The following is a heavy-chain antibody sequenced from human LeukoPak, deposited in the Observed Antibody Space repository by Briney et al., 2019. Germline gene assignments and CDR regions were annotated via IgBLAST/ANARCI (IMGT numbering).Heavy chain of an antibody. CDR2: IKSKTDGGTT. D-gene: IGHD3-22*01. V-gene: IGHV3-15*01. Sequence: SGGSLRLSCAASGFTFSNAWMSWVRQAPGKGLEWVGRIKSKTDGGTTDYAAPVKGRFTISRDDSKNTLYLQMNSLRTEDTAVYYCTTVSLSGYGGIDYWGQGTLVTVSS. J-gene: IGHJ4*02. CDR1: GFTFSNAW. CDR3: TTVSLSGYGGIDY.